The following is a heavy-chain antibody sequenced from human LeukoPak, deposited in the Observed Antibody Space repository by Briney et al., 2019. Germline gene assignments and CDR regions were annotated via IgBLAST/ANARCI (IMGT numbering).Heavy chain of an antibody. J-gene: IGHJ6*02. CDR3: ARDFYYYGMDV. Sequence: SETLSLTCTVSGGSISSYCWSWIRQPPGKGLEWIGYIYYSGSTYYNPSLKSRVTISVDTSKNQFSLNLSSVTAADTAVYYCARDFYYYGMDVWGQGTTVTVSS. CDR2: IYYSGST. CDR1: GGSISSYC. D-gene: IGHD3-3*01. V-gene: IGHV4-59*04.